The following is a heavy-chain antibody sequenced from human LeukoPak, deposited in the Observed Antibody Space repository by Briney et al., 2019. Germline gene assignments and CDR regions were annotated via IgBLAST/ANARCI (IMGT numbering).Heavy chain of an antibody. J-gene: IGHJ4*02. Sequence: GGSLRLSCAASGFTVSSNYMSWVRQAPGKGLEWVSVIYSGGSTYYADSVKGRFTISRDNSKNTLYLQMNSLRAEDTAVYYRARGALLYYFDYWGQGTLVTVSS. CDR1: GFTVSSNY. CDR2: IYSGGST. CDR3: ARGALLYYFDY. D-gene: IGHD2-21*01. V-gene: IGHV3-53*01.